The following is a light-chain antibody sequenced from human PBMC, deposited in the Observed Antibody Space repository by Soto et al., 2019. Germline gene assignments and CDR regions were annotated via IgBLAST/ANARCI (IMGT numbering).Light chain of an antibody. Sequence: QSVLTQPPSVSGAPGQRVTISCTGSSSNIGAGYDVHWYQHLPGSAPKLFIYGNTNRPSGVPDRFSGSKSGTSASLAITGLQAEDEADYYCQSYDSSLSVWVFGGGTKLNVL. V-gene: IGLV1-40*01. CDR3: QSYDSSLSVWV. CDR2: GNT. CDR1: SSNIGAGYD. J-gene: IGLJ3*02.